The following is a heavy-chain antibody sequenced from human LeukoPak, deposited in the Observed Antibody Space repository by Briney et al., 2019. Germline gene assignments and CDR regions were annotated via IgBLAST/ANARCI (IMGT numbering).Heavy chain of an antibody. CDR1: GFTFSSYA. CDR3: ARDKPLGSFAY. D-gene: IGHD6-6*01. Sequence: GGSLRLSCAASGFTFSSYAMHWVRQAPGKGLEWVAVISYDGSNKYYADSVKGRFTISRDNSKNTLYLQMNSLRPEDTAVYYCARDKPLGSFAYWGPATPVTAPS. J-gene: IGHJ4*02. CDR2: ISYDGSNK. V-gene: IGHV3-30-3*01.